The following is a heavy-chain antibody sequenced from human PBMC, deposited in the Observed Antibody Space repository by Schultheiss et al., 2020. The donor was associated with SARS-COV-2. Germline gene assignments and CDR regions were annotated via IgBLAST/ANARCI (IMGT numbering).Heavy chain of an antibody. CDR1: GGSISSYY. CDR3: ARHRERIAGIVGWAYGVDV. J-gene: IGHJ6*02. Sequence: SETLSLTCTVSGGSISSYYWSWIRQPPGKGLEWIGYIYYSGSTNYNPSLKSRVFMSVDTSKNQFSLKLNSVTAADTAVYYCARHRERIAGIVGWAYGVDVWGQGTTVTVSS. D-gene: IGHD1-26*01. CDR2: IYYSGST. V-gene: IGHV4-59*08.